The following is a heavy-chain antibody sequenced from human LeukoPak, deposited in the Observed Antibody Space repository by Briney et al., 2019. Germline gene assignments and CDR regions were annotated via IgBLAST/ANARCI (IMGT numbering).Heavy chain of an antibody. D-gene: IGHD3-22*01. Sequence: SETLSLTCTVSGGSISPYYWSWIRQPPGKRLKFIGYIYYTGSTNYNPSLESRVTISVDTSKNQFSLNLISVTAADTAVYYCARGHFDSGGYSEPFDPWGQGTLVTVSS. CDR2: IYYTGST. V-gene: IGHV4-59*01. CDR3: ARGHFDSGGYSEPFDP. J-gene: IGHJ5*02. CDR1: GGSISPYY.